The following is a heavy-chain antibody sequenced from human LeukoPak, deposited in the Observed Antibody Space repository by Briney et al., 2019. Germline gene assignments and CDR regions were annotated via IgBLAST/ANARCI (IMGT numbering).Heavy chain of an antibody. CDR2: IRRDGGEK. CDR1: GLSFSDYW. J-gene: IGHJ4*02. Sequence: PGGSLRLSCAASGLSFSDYWMSWVRQAPGKGLEWVANIRRDGGEKHYVDSVKGRFTISRDNAKNSLYLQMNSLRAEDTAVYYCARDGYDSIWGQGTRVTVSS. CDR3: ARDGYDSI. D-gene: IGHD3-22*01. V-gene: IGHV3-7*01.